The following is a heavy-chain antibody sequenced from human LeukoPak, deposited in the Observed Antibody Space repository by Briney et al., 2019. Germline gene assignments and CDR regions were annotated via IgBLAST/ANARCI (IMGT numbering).Heavy chain of an antibody. CDR2: IYPGDSDT. J-gene: IGHJ4*02. V-gene: IGHV5-51*01. Sequence: GESLKISCKGSGYIFATYWIGWVRQMPGKGLEWMGIIYPGDSDTRYSPSFQGQVTISADKSISTAYLQWRSLKASDTAMYYCARQGVVPAAIEWGQGTLVTVSS. D-gene: IGHD2-2*01. CDR1: GYIFATYW. CDR3: ARQGVVPAAIE.